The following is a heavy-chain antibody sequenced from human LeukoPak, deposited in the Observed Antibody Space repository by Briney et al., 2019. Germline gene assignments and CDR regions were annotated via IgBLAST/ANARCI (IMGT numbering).Heavy chain of an antibody. CDR3: ARAQMAPNWFDP. V-gene: IGHV3-23*01. D-gene: IGHD5-24*01. CDR2: ISTNGGST. CDR1: GFTFSSYA. Sequence: GGSLRLSCEASGFTFSSYAMSWVRQAPGKGLEWVSGISTNGGSTSYADSVKGRFTISRDNSKNTLYLQMNSLRAEDTAVYYCARAQMAPNWFDPWGQGTLVTVSS. J-gene: IGHJ5*02.